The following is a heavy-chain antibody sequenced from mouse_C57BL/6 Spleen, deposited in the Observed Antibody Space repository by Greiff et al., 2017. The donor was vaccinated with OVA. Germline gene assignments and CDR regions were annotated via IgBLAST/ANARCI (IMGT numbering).Heavy chain of an antibody. D-gene: IGHD1-1*01. Sequence: QVQLKQPGAELVKPGASVKLSCKASGYTFTSYWMQWVKQRPGQGLEWIGEIDPSDSYTNYNQKFKGKATLTVDTSSSTAYMQLSSLTSEDSAVYYCARWYYGSSYGFAYWGQGTLVTVSA. CDR2: IDPSDSYT. J-gene: IGHJ3*01. CDR3: ARWYYGSSYGFAY. V-gene: IGHV1-50*01. CDR1: GYTFTSYW.